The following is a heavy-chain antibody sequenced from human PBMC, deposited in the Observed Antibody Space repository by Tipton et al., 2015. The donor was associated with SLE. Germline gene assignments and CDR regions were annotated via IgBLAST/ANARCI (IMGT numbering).Heavy chain of an antibody. D-gene: IGHD6-13*01. CDR2: INHSGST. CDR3: ARGGMTFIAAAGTGNWFDP. Sequence: LRLSCTVSGGSISSYYWSWIRQPPGKGLEWIGEINHSGSTNYNPSLKSRVPISVGTSKNQFSLKLSSVTAADTAVYYCARGGMTFIAAAGTGNWFDPWGQGTLVTVSS. J-gene: IGHJ5*02. V-gene: IGHV4-34*01. CDR1: GGSISSYY.